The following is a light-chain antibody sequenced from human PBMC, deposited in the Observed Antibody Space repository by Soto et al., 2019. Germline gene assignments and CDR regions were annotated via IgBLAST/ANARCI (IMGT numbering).Light chain of an antibody. Sequence: DIQMTQSPSSLSASVGDRVTITCRASQGISNYLAWYQQKPGKVPKLLIYAASTLPAGVPSRFSGSGSGTDFTRTVGSLRREYVAIYYSAGFTFGPGTKVDI. CDR1: QGISNY. CDR2: AAS. CDR3: AGFT. J-gene: IGKJ3*01. V-gene: IGKV1-27*01.